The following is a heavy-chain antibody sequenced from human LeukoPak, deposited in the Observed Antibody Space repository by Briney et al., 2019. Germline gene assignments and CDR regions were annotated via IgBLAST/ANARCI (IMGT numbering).Heavy chain of an antibody. CDR1: GFTFSSYG. J-gene: IGHJ4*02. V-gene: IGHV3-30*02. Sequence: PGGSLRLSCAASGFTFSSYGMHWVRQAPGKGLERVAFIRYDGSNKYYADSVKGRFTISRDNSKNTLYLQMNSLRAEDTAVYYCAKTVNIAMVPFDYWGQGTLVTVSS. D-gene: IGHD5-18*01. CDR3: AKTVNIAMVPFDY. CDR2: IRYDGSNK.